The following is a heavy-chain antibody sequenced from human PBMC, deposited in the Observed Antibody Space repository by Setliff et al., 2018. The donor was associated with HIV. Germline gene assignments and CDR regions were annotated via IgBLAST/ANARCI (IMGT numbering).Heavy chain of an antibody. J-gene: IGHJ4*02. CDR3: ARVGFSSRHTGDFFDS. V-gene: IGHV1-69*13. CDR2: IIPMYGPA. CDR1: GVTFSNCS. D-gene: IGHD5-18*01. Sequence: ASVKVSCKASGVTFSNCSISWVRQAPGQGLEWMGGIIPMYGPAHYAQKFQGRVTITADESTTTAYMELNSLTSEDTALYYSARVGFSSRHTGDFFDSWGQGTLVTVSS.